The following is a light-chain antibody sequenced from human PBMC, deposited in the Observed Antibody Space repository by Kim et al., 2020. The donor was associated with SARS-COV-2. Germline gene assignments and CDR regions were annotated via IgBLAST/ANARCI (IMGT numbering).Light chain of an antibody. CDR1: QSVGTY. J-gene: IGKJ5*01. CDR2: DAS. Sequence: APLSLSPGERAPLTCRASQSVGTYLAWYQQKPGQAPRLLIYDASKRATGIPARFRGSGSGTDFTLTIGTLEPEDFAVYYCQQRSNFGQGTRLEIK. CDR3: QQRSN. V-gene: IGKV3-11*01.